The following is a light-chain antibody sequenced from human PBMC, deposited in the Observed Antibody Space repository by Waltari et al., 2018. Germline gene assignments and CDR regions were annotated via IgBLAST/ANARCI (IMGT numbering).Light chain of an antibody. CDR2: GHD. CDR1: SLRRYY. Sequence: SSELTQDPAVSVALGQTARITCQGDSLRRYYASWYQQRPGQAPFLVLYGHDNRPSGIPDRFSGSTSGNTASLTITRAQAEDAGVYYCLSRDSSSTRVFGGGTTLTV. CDR3: LSRDSSSTRV. J-gene: IGLJ3*02. V-gene: IGLV3-19*01.